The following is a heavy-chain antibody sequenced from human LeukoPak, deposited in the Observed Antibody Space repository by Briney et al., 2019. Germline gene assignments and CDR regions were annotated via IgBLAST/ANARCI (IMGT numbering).Heavy chain of an antibody. V-gene: IGHV3-21*01. CDR1: GFTFSSYP. CDR3: VRDNAYTFDY. CDR2: ISSSSSYI. Sequence: TGGSLRLSCAASGFTFSSYPMHWVRQGPGKGLEWVSSISSSSSYISYADSVKGRFTISRDNAKSTLSLQMNSLRAEDTAIYYCVRDNAYTFDYWGQGTLVTVSS. J-gene: IGHJ4*01. D-gene: IGHD5-24*01.